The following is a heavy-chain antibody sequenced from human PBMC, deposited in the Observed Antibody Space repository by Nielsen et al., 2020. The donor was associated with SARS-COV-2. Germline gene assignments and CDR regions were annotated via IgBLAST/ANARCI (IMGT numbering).Heavy chain of an antibody. V-gene: IGHV3-23*01. D-gene: IGHD5-18*01. CDR3: AKESLDTAMVIYYYGMDV. CDR2: ISGSGGST. CDR1: GFTFSNAW. Sequence: GGSLKLSCAASGFTFSNAWMSWVRQAPGKGLEWVSAISGSGGSTYYADSVKGRFTISRDNSKNTLYLQMNSLRAEDTAVYYCAKESLDTAMVIYYYGMDVWGQGTTVTVSS. J-gene: IGHJ6*02.